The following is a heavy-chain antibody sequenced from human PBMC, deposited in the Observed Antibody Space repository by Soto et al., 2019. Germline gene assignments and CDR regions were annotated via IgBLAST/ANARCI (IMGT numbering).Heavy chain of an antibody. Sequence: QLQLQESGPGLVKPSETLFLTCTVSGGSISSSDYFWGWVRQPPGKGLEWIGTIYYSGSTYYNPSLNSRLTILLDTSKNQSSLDLSSVTAADTAIYYCASHLGGGYRTPAYFDYWGQGTLVTVSS. V-gene: IGHV4-39*01. CDR2: IYYSGST. D-gene: IGHD3-16*01. CDR3: ASHLGGGYRTPAYFDY. J-gene: IGHJ4*02. CDR1: GGSISSSDYF.